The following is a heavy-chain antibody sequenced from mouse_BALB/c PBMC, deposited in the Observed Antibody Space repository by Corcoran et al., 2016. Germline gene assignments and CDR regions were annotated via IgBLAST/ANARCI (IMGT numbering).Heavy chain of an antibody. J-gene: IGHJ4*01. Sequence: QVTLKESGPGILQPSQTLSLTCSFSGFSLSTSGMGVSWIRQPSGKGLEWLAHIYWDDDKRYNLSLKSRLTISKDTSRNQVFLKITSVDTADTATYYCARSWLYAMDYWGQGTSVTVSS. CDR3: ARSWLYAMDY. CDR1: GFSLSTSGMG. CDR2: IYWDDDK. V-gene: IGHV8-12*01.